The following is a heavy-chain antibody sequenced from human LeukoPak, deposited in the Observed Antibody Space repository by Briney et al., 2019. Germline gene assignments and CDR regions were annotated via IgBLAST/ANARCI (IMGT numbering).Heavy chain of an antibody. CDR1: GYTYINND. D-gene: IGHD2-15*01. J-gene: IGHJ5*02. V-gene: IGHV1-8*01. CDR2: IDPKNGNR. Sequence: GASVKVSCKTSGYTYINNDINWVRQAPGQGLEWMAWIDPKNGNRGYAQSFQGRVTMTTDISINTAYLELSSLRSEDTAVYYCARSHTQKEFCGGGRCYPTVWWSDPWGQGTLVTVSS. CDR3: ARSHTQKEFCGGGRCYPTVWWSDP.